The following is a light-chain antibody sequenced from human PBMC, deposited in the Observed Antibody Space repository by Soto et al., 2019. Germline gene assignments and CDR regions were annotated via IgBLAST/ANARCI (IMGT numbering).Light chain of an antibody. CDR3: QQYGGSPRT. Sequence: ENVLTQSPGTLSLSPGERVTLSCRASHRVSSNYLAWYQQKPGQAPRLLVCGASTRATGIPDRFSGSGSGTDLTLTISRLEPEDFVMYYCQQYGGSPRTFGQGTKLEI. CDR2: GAS. CDR1: HRVSSNY. V-gene: IGKV3-20*01. J-gene: IGKJ2*01.